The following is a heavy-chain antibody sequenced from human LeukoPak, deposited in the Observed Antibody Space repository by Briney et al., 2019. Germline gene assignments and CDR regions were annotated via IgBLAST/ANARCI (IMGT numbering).Heavy chain of an antibody. J-gene: IGHJ6*02. D-gene: IGHD3-10*01. CDR1: GFTFSSYA. V-gene: IGHV3-30-3*01. CDR3: ATYSVWFGELWSQGMDV. Sequence: GGSLRLSCAASGFTFSSYAMHWVRQAPGKGLEWVAVISYDGSNKYYADSVKGRFTISRDNSKSTLYLQMNSLRAEDTAVYYCATYSVWFGELWSQGMDVWGQGTTVTVSS. CDR2: ISYDGSNK.